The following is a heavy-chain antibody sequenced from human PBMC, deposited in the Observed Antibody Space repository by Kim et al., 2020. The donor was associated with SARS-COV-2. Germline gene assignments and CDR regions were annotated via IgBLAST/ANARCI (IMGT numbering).Heavy chain of an antibody. V-gene: IGHV4-59*01. CDR1: GGSISSYY. CDR2: IYYSGST. D-gene: IGHD5-18*01. CDR3: ARGGYSYGHGYYGMDV. J-gene: IGHJ6*02. Sequence: SETLSLTCTVSGGSISSYYWSWIRQPPGKGLEWIGYIYYSGSTNYNPSLKSRVTISVDTSKNQFSLKLSSVTAADTAVYYCARGGYSYGHGYYGMDVWGQGTTVTVSS.